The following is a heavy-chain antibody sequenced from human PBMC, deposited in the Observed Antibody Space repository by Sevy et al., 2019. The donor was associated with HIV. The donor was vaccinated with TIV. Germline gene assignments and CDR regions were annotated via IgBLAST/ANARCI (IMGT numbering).Heavy chain of an antibody. Sequence: SDTLSLTCTVSGGSISSGGYYWSWIRQHPGKGLEWIGYIYYSGSTYYNPSLKSRVTISVDTSKNQFSLKLSSVTAADTAVYYCTRDRGTMTSYFDYRGQGTLVTVSS. V-gene: IGHV4-31*03. CDR2: IYYSGST. J-gene: IGHJ4*02. CDR1: GGSISSGGYY. CDR3: TRDRGTMTSYFDY. D-gene: IGHD3-10*01.